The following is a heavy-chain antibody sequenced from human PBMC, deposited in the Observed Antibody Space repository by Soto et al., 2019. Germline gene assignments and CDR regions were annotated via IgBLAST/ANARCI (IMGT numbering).Heavy chain of an antibody. CDR2: IIPILGIA. Sequence: QVQLVRSGAEVKKPGSSVKVSCKASGGTFSSYTISWVRQAPGQGLEWMGRIIPILGIANYAQKFQGRVTITADKSTSTAYMELSSLRSEDTAVYYCARVRGEDYYGMDVWGQGTTVTVSS. J-gene: IGHJ6*02. CDR3: ARVRGEDYYGMDV. CDR1: GGTFSSYT. D-gene: IGHD3-10*01. V-gene: IGHV1-69*02.